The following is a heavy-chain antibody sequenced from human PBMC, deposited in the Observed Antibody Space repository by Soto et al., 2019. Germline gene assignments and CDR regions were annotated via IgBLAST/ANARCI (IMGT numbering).Heavy chain of an antibody. D-gene: IGHD1-20*01. CDR1: GGSISSGGYY. CDR3: ARVGQDRYNWNDVNLFDY. J-gene: IGHJ4*02. V-gene: IGHV4-31*03. CDR2: IYYSGST. Sequence: SETLSLTCTVSGGSISSGGYYWSWIRQHPGKGLEWIGYIYYSGSTYYNPSLKSRVTISVDTSKNQFSLKLSSVTAADTAVYYCARVGQDRYNWNDVNLFDYWGQGTLVTVSS.